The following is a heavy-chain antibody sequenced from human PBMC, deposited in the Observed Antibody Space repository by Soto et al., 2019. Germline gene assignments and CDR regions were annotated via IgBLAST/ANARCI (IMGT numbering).Heavy chain of an antibody. CDR3: AVVDSTGNWFDY. CDR1: GGSISSSDFY. J-gene: IGHJ5*01. Sequence: TLSLTCTVSGGSISSSDFYWGWLRQAPGKGLEFIGSMYYSGTTYYNPSLKSRVTISVDTSKNQFTLKLISVTAADTAVYYCAVVDSTGNWFDYWGEGALVTGSS. D-gene: IGHD2-15*01. CDR2: MYYSGTT. V-gene: IGHV4-39*01.